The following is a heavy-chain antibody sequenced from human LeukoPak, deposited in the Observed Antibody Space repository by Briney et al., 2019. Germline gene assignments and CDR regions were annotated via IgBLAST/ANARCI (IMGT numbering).Heavy chain of an antibody. V-gene: IGHV3-74*01. Sequence: PGGSLRLSCAASGFALSSYWMHWVRQAPGKGLVWVSGINTDGSSTSYADSVKGRFTISRDNAKNTLYLQMNSLRAEDTAVYYCYVANAVPWGQGTPVTVSS. D-gene: IGHD2-8*01. CDR2: INTDGSST. CDR3: YVANAVP. J-gene: IGHJ1*01. CDR1: GFALSSYW.